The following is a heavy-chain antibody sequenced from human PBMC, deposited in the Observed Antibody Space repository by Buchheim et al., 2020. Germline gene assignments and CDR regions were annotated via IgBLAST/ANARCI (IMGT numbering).Heavy chain of an antibody. J-gene: IGHJ5*02. CDR2: INPNSGGT. V-gene: IGHV1-2*06. D-gene: IGHD3-3*01. Sequence: QVQLVQSGAEVKKPGASVKVSCKASGYTFTGYYMHWVRQAPGQGLEWMGRINPNSGGTNYAQKFQGRVTMTRDTSISTADMELSRLRSDDTAVYYCASAAPYDFWSGYYFQDNWFDPWGQGTL. CDR3: ASAAPYDFWSGYYFQDNWFDP. CDR1: GYTFTGYY.